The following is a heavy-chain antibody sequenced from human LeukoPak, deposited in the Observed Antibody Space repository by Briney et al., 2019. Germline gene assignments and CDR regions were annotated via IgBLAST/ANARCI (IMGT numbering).Heavy chain of an antibody. Sequence: GGSLRLSCAASGFTFSSYAMNWVRQPPGKGLEWVSGISGNGGSTYYADSVKGRFTISRDNSKNSLYLQMNSLRAEDTAVYYCANDPYCGGDCYYDYWGQGTVVTVSS. D-gene: IGHD2-21*02. J-gene: IGHJ4*02. V-gene: IGHV3-23*01. CDR2: ISGNGGST. CDR3: ANDPYCGGDCYYDY. CDR1: GFTFSSYA.